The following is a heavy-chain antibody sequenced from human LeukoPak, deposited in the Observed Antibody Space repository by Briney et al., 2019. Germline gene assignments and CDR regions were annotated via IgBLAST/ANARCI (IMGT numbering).Heavy chain of an antibody. V-gene: IGHV3-30*02. Sequence: PGGSLRLSCAASGFTFSSYGMHWVRQAPCKGLEWVAFIRYDGSNKYYADSVKGRFTISRDNSKNTLYLQMNSLRAEDTAVYYCAKVTATVTMGDYWGQGTLVTVSS. D-gene: IGHD4-11*01. CDR3: AKVTATVTMGDY. J-gene: IGHJ4*02. CDR1: GFTFSSYG. CDR2: IRYDGSNK.